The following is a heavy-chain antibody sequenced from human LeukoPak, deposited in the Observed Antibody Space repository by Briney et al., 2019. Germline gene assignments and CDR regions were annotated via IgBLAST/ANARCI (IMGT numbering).Heavy chain of an antibody. J-gene: IGHJ5*02. D-gene: IGHD4-17*01. CDR1: GGSFSGYY. CDR2: INHSGST. CDR3: ARDRFDYGLDP. V-gene: IGHV4-34*01. Sequence: SETLSLTCAVYGGSFSGYYWSWIRQPPGKGLEWIGEINHSGSTNYNPSLKSRVTISVDTSKNQFSLKLSSVTAADTAVYYCARDRFDYGLDPWGQGTLVTVSS.